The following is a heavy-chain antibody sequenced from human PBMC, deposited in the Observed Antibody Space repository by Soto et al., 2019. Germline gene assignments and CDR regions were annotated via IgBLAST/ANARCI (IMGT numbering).Heavy chain of an antibody. CDR2: ISYDGSNK. V-gene: IGHV3-30-3*01. CDR1: GFTFSSYA. Sequence: QPGGSLRLSCAASGFTFSSYAMHWVRQAPGKGLEWVAVISYDGSNKYYADSVKGRFTISRDNSKNTLYLQMNSLRAEDTAVYYCARGPRRYDSSGYELTRWFDPWGQGTLVTVSS. D-gene: IGHD3-22*01. CDR3: ARGPRRYDSSGYELTRWFDP. J-gene: IGHJ5*02.